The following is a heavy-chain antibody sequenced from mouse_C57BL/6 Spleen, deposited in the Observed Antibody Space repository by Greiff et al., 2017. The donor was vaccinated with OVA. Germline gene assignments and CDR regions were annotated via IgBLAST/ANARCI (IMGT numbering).Heavy chain of an antibody. CDR1: GFNIQDYY. Sequence: VHVKQSGAELVRPGASVKLSCTASGFNIQDYYMHWVKQRPEQGLEWIGRIDPEDGDTEYAPKFQGKATMTADTSSNTAYLQLSSLTSEDTAVYYCYTAQATWFAYWGQGTLVTVSA. CDR3: YTAQATWFAY. CDR2: IDPEDGDT. D-gene: IGHD3-2*02. J-gene: IGHJ3*01. V-gene: IGHV14-1*01.